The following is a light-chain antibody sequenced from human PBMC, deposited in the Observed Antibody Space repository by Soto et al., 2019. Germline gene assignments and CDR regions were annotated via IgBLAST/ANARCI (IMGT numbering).Light chain of an antibody. V-gene: IGKV3-11*01. CDR1: QSMSSY. Sequence: EVVMTQSPSSLSLSLGERATISCWASQSMSSYLAWYQQKPGQAPRLLIYDASNMATGIPARFSGSGSGTDFTLTISTLESEAVVLYYIHPHVTWPPFTCGGGTKVE. J-gene: IGKJ4*01. CDR3: HPHVTWPPFT. CDR2: DAS.